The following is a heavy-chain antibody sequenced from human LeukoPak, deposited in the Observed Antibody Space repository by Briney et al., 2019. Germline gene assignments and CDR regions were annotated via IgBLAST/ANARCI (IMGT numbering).Heavy chain of an antibody. CDR2: IYSGGST. J-gene: IGHJ4*02. D-gene: IGHD3-22*01. CDR3: ARDMPVGGGYYHDY. Sequence: PGGSLRLSCAASGFTFDDYAMHWVRQAPGKGLEWVSVIYSGGSTYYADSVKGRFTISRDNSKNTLYLQMNSLRAEDTAVYYCARDMPVGGGYYHDYWGQGTLVTVSS. V-gene: IGHV3-66*01. CDR1: GFTFDDYA.